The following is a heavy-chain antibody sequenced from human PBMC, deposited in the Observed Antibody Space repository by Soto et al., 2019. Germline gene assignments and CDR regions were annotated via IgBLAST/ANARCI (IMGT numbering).Heavy chain of an antibody. V-gene: IGHV1-46*01. CDR2: VNPNGGST. D-gene: IGHD6-6*01. J-gene: IGHJ4*01. CDR1: GYTFTNFY. CDR3: ARGLVSGDY. Sequence: QVQLVQSGAEVKEPGASVKIACKGSGYTFTNFYIHWVRQAPGQGLEWMGIVNPNGGSTNDAQNFKGRITISRDTSTSTGYMDLSSLRSEDTAVYYCARGLVSGDYWGHGTLVTVSS.